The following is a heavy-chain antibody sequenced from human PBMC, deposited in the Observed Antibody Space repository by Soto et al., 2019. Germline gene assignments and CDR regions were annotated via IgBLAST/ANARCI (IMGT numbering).Heavy chain of an antibody. CDR3: ARSSVMYSSSP. CDR1: GGSISSGGYY. D-gene: IGHD6-6*01. V-gene: IGHV4-31*03. J-gene: IGHJ5*02. Sequence: SETLSLTCTVSGGSISSGGYYWSWIRQHPGKGLEWIGYIYYSGSTYYNPSLKSRVTISVDTSKNQFSLKLSSVTAADTAVYYCARSSVMYSSSPWGQGTLVTVSS. CDR2: IYYSGST.